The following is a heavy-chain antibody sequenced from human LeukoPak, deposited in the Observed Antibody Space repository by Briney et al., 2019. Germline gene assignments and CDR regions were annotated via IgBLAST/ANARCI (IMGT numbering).Heavy chain of an antibody. D-gene: IGHD4-17*01. CDR3: TRDPLYGALDS. J-gene: IGHJ4*02. Sequence: GGSLRLSCVASGFTFGSYWMTWVRQAPGKGLEWVANIQPDGSQGLYVDSVKGRFIISRDNAKKSLYLQMNSLRAEDTAEYYCTRDPLYGALDSWGQGTLVTVSS. CDR1: GFTFGSYW. CDR2: IQPDGSQG. V-gene: IGHV3-7*01.